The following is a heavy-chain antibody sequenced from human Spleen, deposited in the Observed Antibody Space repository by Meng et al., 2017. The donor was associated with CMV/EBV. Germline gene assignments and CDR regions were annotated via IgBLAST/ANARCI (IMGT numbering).Heavy chain of an antibody. J-gene: IGHJ4*02. CDR2: IKQDGTEK. D-gene: IGHD3-10*01. V-gene: IGHV3-7*01. CDR1: GFTFNRYW. Sequence: GGSLRLSCAASGFTFNRYWMNWVRQAPGRGLEWVANIKQDGTEKYYVDSVKGRFTISRDNAKNSLYLQMSSLRAEDSAVYYCAGDQLLWFGELSFWGQGTPVTVSS. CDR3: AGDQLLWFGELSF.